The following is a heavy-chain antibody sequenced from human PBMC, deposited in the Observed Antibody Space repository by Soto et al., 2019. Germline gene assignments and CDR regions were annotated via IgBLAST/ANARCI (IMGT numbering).Heavy chain of an antibody. J-gene: IGHJ6*03. V-gene: IGHV3-20*01. CDR3: ARHCSGGSCYLGYYYYYMDV. D-gene: IGHD2-15*01. CDR1: GFTFDDYG. Sequence: GGSLRLSCAASGFTFDDYGMSWVRQAPGKGLEWVSGINWNGGSTGYADSVKGRFTISRDNAKNSLYLQMNSLRAEETALYHCARHCSGGSCYLGYYYYYMDVWGKGTTVTVSS. CDR2: INWNGGST.